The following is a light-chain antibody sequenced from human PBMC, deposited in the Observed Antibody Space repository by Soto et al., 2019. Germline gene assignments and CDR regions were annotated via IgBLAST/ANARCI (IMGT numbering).Light chain of an antibody. CDR2: DVS. V-gene: IGLV2-14*01. CDR1: SSDVGGYNY. Sequence: QSALTQPASVSGSPGQSITISCTGTSSDVGGYNYVSWYQQHPGKAPKLMIYDVSNRPSGVSNRFSGSKSGNTASLTISGLPAEDEADYYCRSYTSSSTLGVVFGGGTKVTVL. J-gene: IGLJ2*01. CDR3: RSYTSSSTLGVV.